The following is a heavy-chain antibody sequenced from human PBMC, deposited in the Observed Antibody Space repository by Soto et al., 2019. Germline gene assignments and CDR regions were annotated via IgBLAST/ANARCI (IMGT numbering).Heavy chain of an antibody. Sequence: QVQLVESGGGVVQPGRSLRLSCAASGFTFSSYGMHWVRQAPGKGLEWVAVISYDGSNKYYADSVKGRFTNSRDNSKNTLYLQMTSLRAEDTGVYYCAKDFSTGWDLLLLCDYWGQGTLVTVSS. CDR3: AKDFSTGWDLLLLCDY. CDR1: GFTFSSYG. CDR2: ISYDGSNK. D-gene: IGHD1-26*01. J-gene: IGHJ4*02. V-gene: IGHV3-30*18.